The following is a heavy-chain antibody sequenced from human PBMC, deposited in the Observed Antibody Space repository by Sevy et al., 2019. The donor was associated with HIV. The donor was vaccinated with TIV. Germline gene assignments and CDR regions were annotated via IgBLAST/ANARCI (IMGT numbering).Heavy chain of an antibody. CDR2: INSDGSST. V-gene: IGHV3-74*01. J-gene: IGHJ5*02. CDR1: GFTFSSYW. D-gene: IGHD3-3*01. Sequence: GGSLRLSCAASGFTFSSYWMHWVRQAPGKGLVWVSRINSDGSSTSYADSVKGRFTISRDNAKNTLYLQMNSLRAEDTAVYYCAREGYDFWSGYHGYRWFDPWGQGTLVTVSS. CDR3: AREGYDFWSGYHGYRWFDP.